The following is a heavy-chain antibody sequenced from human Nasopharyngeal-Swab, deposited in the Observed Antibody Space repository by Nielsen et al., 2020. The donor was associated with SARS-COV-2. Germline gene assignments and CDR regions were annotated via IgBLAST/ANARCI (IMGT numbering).Heavy chain of an antibody. CDR3: ARAGTSDYYYYGMDV. V-gene: IGHV3-20*01. D-gene: IGHD6-13*01. CDR2: INWNGGST. Sequence: GESLKISCAASGFTFDDYGMSWVRQAPGKGLEWVSGINWNGGSTGYAASVKGRFTISRDNAKNSLYLQMNSLRAEDTALYHCARAGTSDYYYYGMDVWGQGTTVTVSS. CDR1: GFTFDDYG. J-gene: IGHJ6*02.